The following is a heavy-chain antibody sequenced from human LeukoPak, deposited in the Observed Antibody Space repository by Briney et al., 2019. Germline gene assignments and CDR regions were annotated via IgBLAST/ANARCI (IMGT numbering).Heavy chain of an antibody. D-gene: IGHD3-9*01. CDR2: SSSGGRT. Sequence: PGGSLRLSCAASGFTFSSYAMNWVRQAPGKGLEGVAGSSSGGRTFHAESVTGRFTISRDKSKDTLYLQMNNLRAEDTAVYYCAKDATASPYFHWFDNWGQGTQVIVSS. V-gene: IGHV3-23*01. CDR3: AKDATASPYFHWFDN. CDR1: GFTFSSYA. J-gene: IGHJ4*02.